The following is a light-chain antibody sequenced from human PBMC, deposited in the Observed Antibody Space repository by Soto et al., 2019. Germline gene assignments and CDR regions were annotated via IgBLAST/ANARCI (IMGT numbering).Light chain of an antibody. J-gene: IGKJ2*01. V-gene: IGKV1-12*01. Sequence: DIQMTQSPSSVSASVGDRVTITCRSSQDISSWLAWYQQKPGNAPQLLIYAASSLQSGVPSRFSGCGSGTDFTLTISSLQPEDFATYFCQQANSFPYTFGKGTKLAIK. CDR3: QQANSFPYT. CDR2: AAS. CDR1: QDISSW.